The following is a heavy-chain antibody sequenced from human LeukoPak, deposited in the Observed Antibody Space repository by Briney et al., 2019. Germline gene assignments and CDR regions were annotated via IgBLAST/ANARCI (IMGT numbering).Heavy chain of an antibody. CDR2: ISGDGGST. V-gene: IGHV3-43*02. CDR3: AKDMATKHPYYYYYYGMDV. J-gene: IGHJ6*02. D-gene: IGHD5-12*01. CDR1: GFTFSSYA. Sequence: GRSLRLSCAASGFTFSSYAMHWVRQAPGKGLEWVSLISGDGGSTYYADSVKGRFTISRDNSKNSLYLQMNSLRTEDTALYYCAKDMATKHPYYYYYYGMDVWGQGTTVTVSS.